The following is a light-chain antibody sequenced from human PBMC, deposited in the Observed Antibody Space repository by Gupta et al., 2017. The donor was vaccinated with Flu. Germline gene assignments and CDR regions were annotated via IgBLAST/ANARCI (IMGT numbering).Light chain of an antibody. CDR2: ENN. CDR1: SSNIGNNY. Sequence: QSVLTQPPSVSAAPGQKVTISCSGSSSNIGNNYVSWYQQLPGTAPKLLIYENNKRPSGIPDRFSGSKAGTSATLGITGLQTGDEADYYCATWDSSLSACALGGGTKL. CDR3: ATWDSSLSACA. V-gene: IGLV1-51*02. J-gene: IGLJ2*01.